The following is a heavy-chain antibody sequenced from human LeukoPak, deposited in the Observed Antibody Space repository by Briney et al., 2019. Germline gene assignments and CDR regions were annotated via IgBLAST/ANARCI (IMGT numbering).Heavy chain of an antibody. CDR1: GYSFTSYW. CDR3: AKSISGYYYDSSGYSYWFDY. Sequence: GESLKISCKGSGYSFTSYWIGWVRQMPGKGLEWMGIIYPGDSDTRYSPSFQGQVTISADKSISTAYLQWSSLKASDTAMYYCAKSISGYYYDSSGYSYWFDYWGQGTLVTVSS. CDR2: IYPGDSDT. D-gene: IGHD3-22*01. V-gene: IGHV5-51*01. J-gene: IGHJ4*02.